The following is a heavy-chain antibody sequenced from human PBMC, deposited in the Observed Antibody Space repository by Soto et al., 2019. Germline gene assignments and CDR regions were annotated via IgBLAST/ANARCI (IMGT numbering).Heavy chain of an antibody. CDR1: GYSFTSYW. Sequence: PGESLKISCKGSGYSFTSYWISWVRQMPGKGLEWMGRIDPSDSYTNYSPSFQGHVTISADKSISAAYLQWSSLKASDTAMYYCARQGYSYGSDNYYYYGMDVWGQGTTVTVSS. V-gene: IGHV5-10-1*01. D-gene: IGHD5-18*01. J-gene: IGHJ6*02. CDR2: IDPSDSYT. CDR3: ARQGYSYGSDNYYYYGMDV.